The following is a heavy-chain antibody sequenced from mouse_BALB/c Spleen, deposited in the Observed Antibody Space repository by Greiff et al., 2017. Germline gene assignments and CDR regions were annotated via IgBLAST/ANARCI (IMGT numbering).Heavy chain of an antibody. CDR2: ISSGGGST. CDR3: ARHKANQAWFAY. Sequence: EVKLMESGGGLVKPGGSLKLSCAASGFAFSSYDMSWVRQTPEKRLEWVAYISSGGGSTYYPDTVKGRFTISRDNAKNTLYLQMSSLKSEDTAMYYCARHKANQAWFAYWGQGTLVTVSA. D-gene: IGHD3-2*02. V-gene: IGHV5-12-1*01. J-gene: IGHJ3*01. CDR1: GFAFSSYD.